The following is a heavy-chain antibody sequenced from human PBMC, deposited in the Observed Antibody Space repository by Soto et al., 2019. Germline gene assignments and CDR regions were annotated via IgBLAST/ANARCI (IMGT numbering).Heavy chain of an antibody. CDR2: IIPIFGTA. J-gene: IGHJ6*02. CDR1: GGTFSSYA. V-gene: IGHV1-69*01. Sequence: QVQLVQSGAEVKKPGSSVKVSCKASGGTFSSYAISWVRQAPGQGLEWMGGIIPIFGTANYAQKFQGRVTITADESTSTAYMELSSLRSEYTAVYYCARSFYGDYFFYYGMDVWGQGTTVTVS. D-gene: IGHD4-17*01. CDR3: ARSFYGDYFFYYGMDV.